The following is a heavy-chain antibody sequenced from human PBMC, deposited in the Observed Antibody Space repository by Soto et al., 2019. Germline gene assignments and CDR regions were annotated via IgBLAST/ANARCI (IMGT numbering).Heavy chain of an antibody. V-gene: IGHV1-2*02. CDR3: ARGSGTGTTGGGLPWDY. CDR2: INPNSGDT. D-gene: IGHD1-1*01. J-gene: IGHJ4*02. CDR1: GYTLTGYY. Sequence: ASVKVSCKASGYTLTGYYMHWVRQAPGQGLEWMGWINPNSGDTNYAQKFHGRITMTRDTSISAVYMELSRLRSDDTAVYYCARGSGTGTTGGGLPWDYWGQGVLVTVSS.